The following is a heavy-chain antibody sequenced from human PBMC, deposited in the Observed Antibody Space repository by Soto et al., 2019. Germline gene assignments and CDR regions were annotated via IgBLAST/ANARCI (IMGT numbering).Heavy chain of an antibody. Sequence: QVQLLQSGAEVKKPGASVKVSCKASGYTFTNYGITWVRQAPGQGLEWMGWISAYNGDTHYTQRLQGRGTMTTDTSTSTGYMELRGLRSDDTAVYYCARGRQLVGYFYYYMDVWGKGTTVSVSS. V-gene: IGHV1-18*01. CDR2: ISAYNGDT. CDR3: ARGRQLVGYFYYYMDV. CDR1: GYTFTNYG. J-gene: IGHJ6*03. D-gene: IGHD6-6*01.